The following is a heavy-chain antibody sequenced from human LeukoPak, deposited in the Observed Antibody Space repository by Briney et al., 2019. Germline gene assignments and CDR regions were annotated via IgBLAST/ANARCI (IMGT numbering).Heavy chain of an antibody. CDR2: IDHSGST. V-gene: IGHV4-34*01. D-gene: IGHD6-19*01. CDR1: GGSFSGYY. Sequence: SETLSLTCAVYGGSFSGYYWSWIRQPPGKGLEWIGEIDHSGSTNYNPSLKSRVTISVDTSKNQFSLTLSSVTAADTAVYYCARRSCQWLGDYWGQGTLVTVSS. J-gene: IGHJ4*02. CDR3: ARRSCQWLGDY.